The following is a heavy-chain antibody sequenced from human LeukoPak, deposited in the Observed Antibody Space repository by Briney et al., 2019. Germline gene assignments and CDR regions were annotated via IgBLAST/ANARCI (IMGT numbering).Heavy chain of an antibody. J-gene: IGHJ4*02. CDR2: FDPEDGET. Sequence: ASVKVSCKVSGYTLTELSMHWVREAPGKGLEWMGGFDPEDGETIYAQKFQGRVTMTEDTSTDTAYMELSSLRSEDTAVYYCATAGDTTVTTFDYWGQGTLVTVSS. V-gene: IGHV1-24*01. D-gene: IGHD4-11*01. CDR3: ATAGDTTVTTFDY. CDR1: GYTLTELS.